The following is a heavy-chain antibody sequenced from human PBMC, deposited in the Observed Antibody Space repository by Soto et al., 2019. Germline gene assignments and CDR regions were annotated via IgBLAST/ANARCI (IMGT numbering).Heavy chain of an antibody. CDR3: ARLESADGSSGGPFDI. CDR2: IKQDGSEK. Sequence: PGGSLRLSCAASGFTFSSYWMSWVRQAPGKGLEWVANIKQDGSEKYYVDSVKGRFTISRDNAKNSLYLQMNSLRAEDTAVYYCARLESADGSSGGPFDIWGQGTMVTVSS. V-gene: IGHV3-7*01. CDR1: GFTFSSYW. J-gene: IGHJ3*02. D-gene: IGHD6-19*01.